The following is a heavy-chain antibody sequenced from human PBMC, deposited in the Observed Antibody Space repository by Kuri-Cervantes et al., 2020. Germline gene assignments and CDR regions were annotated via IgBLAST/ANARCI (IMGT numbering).Heavy chain of an antibody. CDR1: GFTLSNFW. Sequence: ETLSLTCAASGFTLSNFWMNWVRQAPGKGLEWVANIKQDGSEKYYVDSVKGRFTISRDNAKNSLYLQMNSLRAEDTAVYYCARDRGDQLLLDYWGQGTLVTVSS. CDR2: IKQDGSEK. V-gene: IGHV3-7*01. D-gene: IGHD2-2*01. J-gene: IGHJ4*02. CDR3: ARDRGDQLLLDY.